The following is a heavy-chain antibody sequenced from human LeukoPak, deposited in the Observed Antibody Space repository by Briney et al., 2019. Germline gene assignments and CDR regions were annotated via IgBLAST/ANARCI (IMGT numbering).Heavy chain of an antibody. J-gene: IGHJ5*02. D-gene: IGHD3-3*01. CDR2: INPNSGGT. Sequence: ASVKVSCKASGYTFTGYYMHWVRQAPGQGLEWMGRINPNSGGTNYAQKFQGRVPMTRGTSISTAYMELSRLRSDDTAVYYCARAVNYDFWSGSGNWFDPWGQGTLVTVSS. CDR1: GYTFTGYY. V-gene: IGHV1-2*06. CDR3: ARAVNYDFWSGSGNWFDP.